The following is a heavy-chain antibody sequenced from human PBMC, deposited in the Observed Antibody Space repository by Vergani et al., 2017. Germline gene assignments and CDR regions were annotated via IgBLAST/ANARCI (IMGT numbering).Heavy chain of an antibody. CDR3: ARGFKYYYDSSGYFDY. V-gene: IGHV1-69*12. CDR2: IIPIFGTA. J-gene: IGHJ4*02. CDR1: GGTFSSYA. D-gene: IGHD3-22*01. Sequence: QVQLVQSGAEVKKPGSSVKVSCKASGGTFSSYAISWVRQAPGQGLEWMGGIIPIFGTANYAQKFQGRVTITADESTSTAYMELRSLRSDDTAVYYCARGFKYYYDSSGYFDYWGQGTLVTVSS.